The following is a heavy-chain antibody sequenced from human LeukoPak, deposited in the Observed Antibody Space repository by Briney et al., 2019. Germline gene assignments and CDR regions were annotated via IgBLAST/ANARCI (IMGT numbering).Heavy chain of an antibody. D-gene: IGHD3-10*01. Sequence: TGGSLRLSCAASGFTFSSYGMHWVRQAPGKGLEWVAFIRYDGSNKYYADSVKGRFTISRDNSKNTLYLQMNSLRAEDTAVYYCAKDRFGSYGSGSYNYWGQGTLVTVSS. CDR3: AKDRFGSYGSGSYNY. CDR2: IRYDGSNK. J-gene: IGHJ4*02. CDR1: GFTFSSYG. V-gene: IGHV3-30*02.